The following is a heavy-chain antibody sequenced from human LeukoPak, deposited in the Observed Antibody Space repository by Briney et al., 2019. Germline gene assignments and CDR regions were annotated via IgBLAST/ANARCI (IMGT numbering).Heavy chain of an antibody. J-gene: IGHJ6*03. CDR1: GFTFSIYA. D-gene: IGHD2-2*01. CDR2: IRYDGSNK. CDR3: AKTGYQLLSSGYYYYYYMDV. Sequence: GGSLRLSCAASGFTFSIYAMSWVRQAPGKGLEWVAFIRYDGSNKYYADSVKGRFTISRDNSKNTLYLQMNSLRAEDTAVYYCAKTGYQLLSSGYYYYYYMDVWGKGTTVTVSS. V-gene: IGHV3-30*02.